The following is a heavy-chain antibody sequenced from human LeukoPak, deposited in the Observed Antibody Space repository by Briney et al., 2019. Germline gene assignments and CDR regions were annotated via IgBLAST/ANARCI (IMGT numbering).Heavy chain of an antibody. J-gene: IGHJ3*02. V-gene: IGHV1-69*05. CDR1: GGTFSSYA. CDR2: IIPIFGTA. CDR3: AREDANPEAFDI. Sequence: SVMVSCKASGGTFSSYAISWVRQAPGQGLEWMGGIIPIFGTANYAQKFQGRVTITTDESTSTAYMELSSLRSEDTAVYYCAREDANPEAFDIWGQGTMVTVSS.